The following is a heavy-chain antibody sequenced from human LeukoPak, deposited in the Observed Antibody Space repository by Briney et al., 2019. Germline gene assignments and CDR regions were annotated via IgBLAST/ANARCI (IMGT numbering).Heavy chain of an antibody. CDR3: ANLYSGNEVY. CDR1: GFTLRNHA. V-gene: IGHV3-23*01. D-gene: IGHD4-23*01. Sequence: PGGSLRLSCAVSGFTLRNHAMHWVRRAPGKGLEWVSAISGSGDTFYADSVKGRFTISRDNSKNTLYLQMNSLRAEDSALYYCANLYSGNEVYWGQGTLVTVSS. CDR2: ISGSGDT. J-gene: IGHJ4*02.